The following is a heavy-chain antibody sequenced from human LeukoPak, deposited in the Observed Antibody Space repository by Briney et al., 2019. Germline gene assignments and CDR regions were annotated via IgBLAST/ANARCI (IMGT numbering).Heavy chain of an antibody. D-gene: IGHD5-18*01. J-gene: IGHJ4*02. CDR2: IYYSGST. V-gene: IGHV4-61*08. CDR1: GGSISSGGYS. CDR3: AREAMYSYGNNFDC. Sequence: SETLSLTCAVSGGSISSGGYSWSWIRQPPGKGLEWIGYIYYSGSTNYNPSLKSRVTISVDTSKNQFSLKLSSVTAADTAVYHCAREAMYSYGNNFDCWGQGTLVTVSS.